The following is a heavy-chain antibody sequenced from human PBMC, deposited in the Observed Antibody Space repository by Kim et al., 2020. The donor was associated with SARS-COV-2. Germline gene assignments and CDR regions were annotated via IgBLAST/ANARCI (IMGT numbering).Heavy chain of an antibody. CDR3: AKLEAPGVRQVGVDY. J-gene: IGHJ4*02. D-gene: IGHD3-10*01. Sequence: PSFQGQVTISADKSISTAYLQWSSLKASDTAMYYCAKLEAPGVRQVGVDYWGQGTLVTVSS. V-gene: IGHV5-51*01.